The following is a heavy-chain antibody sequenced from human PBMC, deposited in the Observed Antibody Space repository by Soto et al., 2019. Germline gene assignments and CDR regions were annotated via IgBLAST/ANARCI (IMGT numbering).Heavy chain of an antibody. D-gene: IGHD7-27*01. Sequence: QVQLVQSGAEVKKPGASVKVSCKASGYTFTGYYMHWVRQAPGQGLEWMGWINPNSGGTNYAQKFQGWGTMTRDVSISTAYMELSRLRSDDTAVYYCARLPNLRGPNYYFDYWGQGTLVTVSS. CDR2: INPNSGGT. V-gene: IGHV1-2*04. CDR1: GYTFTGYY. CDR3: ARLPNLRGPNYYFDY. J-gene: IGHJ4*02.